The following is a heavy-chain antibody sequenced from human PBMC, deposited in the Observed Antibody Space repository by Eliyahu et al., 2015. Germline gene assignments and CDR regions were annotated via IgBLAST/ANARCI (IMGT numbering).Heavy chain of an antibody. CDR1: GFPFSSYG. J-gene: IGHJ4*02. CDR2: IRFDGSNK. V-gene: IGHV3-30*02. CDR3: AKDQGALNWNPLGDFDY. Sequence: QVQLVESGGGVVQPGGSLRLSCAASGFPFSSYGMHWVRQAPGKGLEWVAFIRFDGSNKYYADSVKGRFTISRDNSKNTLYLQMNSLRAEDTAIYYCAKDQGALNWNPLGDFDYWGQGTLVTVSS. D-gene: IGHD1-1*01.